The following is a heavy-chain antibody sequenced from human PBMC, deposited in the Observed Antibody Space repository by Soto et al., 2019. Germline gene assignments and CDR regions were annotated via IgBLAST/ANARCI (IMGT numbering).Heavy chain of an antibody. Sequence: EVQLVESGGGLVKPGGSLRLSCAASGFTFSSYSMNWVRQAPGKGLEWVSSISSSSSYIYYADSVKGRFTISRDNAKNSQYLQMNSLRAEDTAVYYCARRYYYSGGYFDYWGQGTLVTVSS. V-gene: IGHV3-21*01. CDR2: ISSSSSYI. J-gene: IGHJ4*02. CDR3: ARRYYYSGGYFDY. CDR1: GFTFSSYS. D-gene: IGHD3-22*01.